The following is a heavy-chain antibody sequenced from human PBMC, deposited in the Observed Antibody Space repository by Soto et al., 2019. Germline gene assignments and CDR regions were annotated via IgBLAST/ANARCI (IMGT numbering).Heavy chain of an antibody. CDR1: GGTFSSYA. CDR3: ARAGLYYYDSSGYQGFDY. CDR2: IIPIFGTA. V-gene: IGHV1-69*13. D-gene: IGHD3-22*01. J-gene: IGHJ4*02. Sequence: SVKVSCKASGGTFSSYAISWVRQAPGQGLEWMGGIIPIFGTANYAQKFQGRVTITADESTSTAYMELSSLRSEDTAVYCCARAGLYYYDSSGYQGFDYWGQGTLVTVSS.